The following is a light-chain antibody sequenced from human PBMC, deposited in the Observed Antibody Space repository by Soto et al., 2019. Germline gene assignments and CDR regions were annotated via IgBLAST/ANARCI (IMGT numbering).Light chain of an antibody. CDR3: QQYNSYSWT. J-gene: IGKJ1*01. CDR2: DAS. CDR1: QSIGSW. V-gene: IGKV1-5*01. Sequence: DIQMTQSPSTLSASVGDRVTITCRASQSIGSWLAWYQQKPGKAPKLLIYDASSLESGVPSRFNGSGSGTDFTLTVSSLQPDDFATYYCQQYNSYSWTFGQGTKVDIK.